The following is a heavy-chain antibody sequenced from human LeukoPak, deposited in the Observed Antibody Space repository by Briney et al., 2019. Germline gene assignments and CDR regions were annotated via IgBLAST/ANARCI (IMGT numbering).Heavy chain of an antibody. D-gene: IGHD3-22*01. CDR1: GGSISSSSYY. CDR2: IYYSGST. CDR3: ARDSGIHYDSSGR. Sequence: MTSETLSLTCTVSGGSISSSSYYWGWLRQPPGKGLEWIGSIYYSGSTYYNPSLKSRVTISVDTSKNQFSLKLSSVTAADTAVYYCARDSGIHYDSSGRWGQGTLVTVSS. J-gene: IGHJ4*02. V-gene: IGHV4-39*07.